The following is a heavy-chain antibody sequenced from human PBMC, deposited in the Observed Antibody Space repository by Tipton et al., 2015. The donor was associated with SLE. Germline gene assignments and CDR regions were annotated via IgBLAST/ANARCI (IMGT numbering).Heavy chain of an antibody. CDR1: GGSISSSSNF. Sequence: TLSLTCTVSGGSISSSSNFWGWIRQPPGKGLEWLATMSPGGAPYYNPSLESRVGMSMDMSKNQFSLDLASVTAADTAIYYCARQYSTVTGYENWGQGTLVSVSS. D-gene: IGHD4-17*01. CDR2: MSPGGAP. CDR3: ARQYSTVTGYEN. J-gene: IGHJ4*02. V-gene: IGHV4-39*07.